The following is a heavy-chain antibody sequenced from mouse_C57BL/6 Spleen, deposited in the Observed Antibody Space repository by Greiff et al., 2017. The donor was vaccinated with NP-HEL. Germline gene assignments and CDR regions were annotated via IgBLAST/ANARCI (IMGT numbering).Heavy chain of an antibody. CDR1: GYTFTSYW. CDR2: IDPSDSET. CDR3: ARPYYGSSRGFDY. Sequence: VQLQQSGAELVRPGSSVKLSCKASGYTFTSYWMHWVKQRPIQGLEWIGNIDPSDSETHYNQKFKDKATLTVDKSSSTAYMQLSSLTSEDSAVYYCARPYYGSSRGFDYWGQGTLVTVSA. J-gene: IGHJ3*01. D-gene: IGHD1-1*01. V-gene: IGHV1-52*01.